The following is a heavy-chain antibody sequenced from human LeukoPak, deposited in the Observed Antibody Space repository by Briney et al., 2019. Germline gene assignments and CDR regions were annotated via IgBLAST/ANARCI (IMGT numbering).Heavy chain of an antibody. D-gene: IGHD6-13*01. CDR3: ASCSSSWYGY. CDR2: INHSGST. J-gene: IGHJ4*02. Sequence: PSQTLSLTCTVSGGSISSADYFWSWIRQPPGKGLEWIGEINHSGSTNYNPSLKSRVTISVDTSKNQFSLKLSSVTAADTAVYYCASCSSSWYGYWGQGTLVTVSS. CDR1: GGSISSADYF. V-gene: IGHV4-30-2*01.